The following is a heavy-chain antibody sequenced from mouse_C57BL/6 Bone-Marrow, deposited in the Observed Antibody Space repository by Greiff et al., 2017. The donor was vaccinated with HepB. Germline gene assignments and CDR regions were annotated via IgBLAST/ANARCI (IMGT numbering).Heavy chain of an antibody. CDR2: IYPRSGNT. Sequence: QVQLQQSGAELARPGASVKLSCKASGYTFTSYGISWVKQRTGQGLEWIGEIYPRSGNTYYNEKFKGKATLTADKSSSTAYMELRSLTSEDSAVYFCAREWWLLPVAYWGQGTLVTVSA. J-gene: IGHJ3*01. CDR1: GYTFTSYG. D-gene: IGHD2-3*01. V-gene: IGHV1-81*01. CDR3: AREWWLLPVAY.